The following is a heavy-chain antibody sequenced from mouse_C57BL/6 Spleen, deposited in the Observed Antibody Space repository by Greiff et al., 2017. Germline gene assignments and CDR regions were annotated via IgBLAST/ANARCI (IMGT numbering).Heavy chain of an antibody. CDR2: ISSGGDYI. V-gene: IGHV5-9-1*02. CDR1: GFTFSSYA. D-gene: IGHD6-2*01. CDR3: TRDRRELLSCAY. Sequence: EVMLVESGEGLVKPGGSLKLSCAASGFTFSSYAMSWVRQTPEKRLEWVPYISSGGDYIYYADTVKGRFTIYRDNARNTLYLQMSSLKSEDTAMYYCTRDRRELLSCAYGGQGSLGTVSA. J-gene: IGHJ3*01.